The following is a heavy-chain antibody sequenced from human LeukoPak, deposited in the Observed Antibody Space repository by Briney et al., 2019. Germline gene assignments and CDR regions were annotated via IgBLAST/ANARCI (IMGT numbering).Heavy chain of an antibody. Sequence: GGSLRLSCAASGFTFSSYWMHWVRQAPGKGLVWVSRIDSDGSATKYADSVKGRFTISRDNSKNTLYLQMNSLRAADTAVYYCARAPNRDSKTQFDPWGQGTLVTVSS. D-gene: IGHD4-11*01. CDR2: IDSDGSAT. CDR3: ARAPNRDSKTQFDP. J-gene: IGHJ5*02. CDR1: GFTFSSYW. V-gene: IGHV3-74*03.